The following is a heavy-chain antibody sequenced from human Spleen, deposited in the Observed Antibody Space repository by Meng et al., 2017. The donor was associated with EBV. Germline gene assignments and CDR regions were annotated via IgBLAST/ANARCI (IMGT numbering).Heavy chain of an antibody. CDR1: GYSFTKVG. J-gene: IGHJ4*02. CDR3: TRDDL. V-gene: IGHV1-18*01. CDR2: ISTYNDNA. Sequence: QCQLVQAGNGVNKPGASLKVSCKASGYSFTKVGINWVRHAPGQGLEWLGWISTYNDNANYAPALRDRVTMTTDTSANTVYLDLRNLRSDDTAVYYCTRDDLWGQGTLVTVSS.